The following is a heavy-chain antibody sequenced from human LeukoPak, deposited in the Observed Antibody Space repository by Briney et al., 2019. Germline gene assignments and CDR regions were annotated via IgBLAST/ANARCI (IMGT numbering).Heavy chain of an antibody. CDR2: IIPIFNIP. Sequence: SVKVSCKASGYTFTGYYMHWVRQAPGQGLEWMGGIIPIFNIPDSAQKFQGRLTITADESTTTAYMELSSLRSDDTAIYYCGLSENYYYYYMDVWGKGTTVTISS. CDR3: GLSENYYYYYMDV. CDR1: GYTFTGYY. J-gene: IGHJ6*03. V-gene: IGHV1-69*13.